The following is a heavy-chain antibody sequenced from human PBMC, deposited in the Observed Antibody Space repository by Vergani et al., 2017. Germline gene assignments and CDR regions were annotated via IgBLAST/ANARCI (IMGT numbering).Heavy chain of an antibody. D-gene: IGHD2-15*01. CDR3: ASKRGACRAAYCHSYDF. V-gene: IGHV4-39*01. CDR2: MDYSGST. CDR1: GDSVISTDYH. Sequence: QVQLQESGPGLVKPSETLSLTCTVSGDSVISTDYHWGWLRQPPGKGLEWIGSMDYSGSTSYNPSLESRIPISFETPKNQFSLRLTSVTAADTAVYYCASKRGACRAAYCHSYDFWGPGTLVGVSS. J-gene: IGHJ4*02.